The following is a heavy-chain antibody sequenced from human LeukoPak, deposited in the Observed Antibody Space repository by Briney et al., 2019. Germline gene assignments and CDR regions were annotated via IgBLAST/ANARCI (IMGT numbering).Heavy chain of an antibody. CDR1: GGSINSSSYY. V-gene: IGHV4-39*01. CDR2: IYHSGYT. J-gene: IGHJ5*02. D-gene: IGHD3-10*01. Sequence: SETLSLTCTVSGGSINSSSYYWGWIRQPPGEALEWIGSIYHSGYTYYNPSLKSRVTISVDTSKNQFSLKLSSVTAADTAVYYCARHITMVRGVIINWFDPWGQGTLVTVSS. CDR3: ARHITMVRGVIINWFDP.